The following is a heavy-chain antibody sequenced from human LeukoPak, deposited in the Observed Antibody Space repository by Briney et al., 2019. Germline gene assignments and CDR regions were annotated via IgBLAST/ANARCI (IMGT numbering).Heavy chain of an antibody. CDR1: GGSISSSSYY. CDR2: IYYSGST. CDR3: ARGAVGWFGEPRYAFDI. D-gene: IGHD3-10*01. Sequence: SETLSLTCTVSGGSISSSSYYWGWIRQPPGKGLEWIGSIYYSGSTYYNPSLKSRVTISVDTSKNQFSLKLSSVTAADTAVYYCARGAVGWFGEPRYAFDIWGQGTMVTVSS. V-gene: IGHV4-39*07. J-gene: IGHJ3*02.